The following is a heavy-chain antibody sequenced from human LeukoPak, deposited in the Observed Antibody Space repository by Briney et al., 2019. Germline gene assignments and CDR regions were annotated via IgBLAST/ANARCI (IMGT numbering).Heavy chain of an antibody. CDR1: GFTFSGAW. V-gene: IGHV3-7*01. Sequence: AGGSLRLSCTASGFTFSGAWMTWVRQAPGKGLEWVANIREDGTEKNYVDSVKGRFTISRDNAKNSLFLQMSNLRAEDTAVYYCAELSITMIGGVWGKGTTVTVSS. CDR3: AELSITMIGGV. CDR2: IREDGTEK. D-gene: IGHD3-10*02. J-gene: IGHJ6*04.